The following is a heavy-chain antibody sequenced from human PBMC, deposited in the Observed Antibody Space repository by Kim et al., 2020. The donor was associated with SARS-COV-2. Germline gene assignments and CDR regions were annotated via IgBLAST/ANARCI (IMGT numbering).Heavy chain of an antibody. J-gene: IGHJ6*02. Sequence: GGSLRLSCVASGFSFSDYWMHWVRQPPGKGLEWVSRINGDGSITNHADSVKGRFTNSRKNAKKTVYLQMNSLGVEDTAVYFCARVVEXYXFWGGYSQDYYGXXVWGQXXTVTVSS. CDR3: ARVVEXYXFWGGYSQDYYGXXV. D-gene: IGHD3-3*01. CDR2: INGDGSIT. CDR1: GFSFSDYW. V-gene: IGHV3-74*01.